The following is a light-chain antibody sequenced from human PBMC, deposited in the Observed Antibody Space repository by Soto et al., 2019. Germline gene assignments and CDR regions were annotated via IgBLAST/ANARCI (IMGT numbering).Light chain of an antibody. CDR1: SSDVGGYNY. Sequence: QSVLTQPPSASGSPGQSVTISFTGTSSDVGGYNYVSWYQQHPGKAPKLMIYEVSERPSGVPDRFSGSKSSNTASLTVSGLQAEDEADYYCRSYAGSKNFVFGTRTKVTVL. V-gene: IGLV2-8*01. CDR2: EVS. J-gene: IGLJ1*01. CDR3: RSYAGSKNFV.